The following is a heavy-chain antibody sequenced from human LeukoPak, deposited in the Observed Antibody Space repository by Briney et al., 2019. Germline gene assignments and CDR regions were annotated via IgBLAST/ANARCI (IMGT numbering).Heavy chain of an antibody. Sequence: ASVKVCCKTSGYTFTAYYRHWVRQAPGQGLEWMGWINPNSGGTNYAQKFQGRVTMTRDKSINTAYMELSSLKSDDTALYYCARTNGAYGSTVLGYWGQGTLVTVSS. V-gene: IGHV1-2*02. J-gene: IGHJ4*02. CDR1: GYTFTAYY. D-gene: IGHD2-8*01. CDR2: INPNSGGT. CDR3: ARTNGAYGSTVLGY.